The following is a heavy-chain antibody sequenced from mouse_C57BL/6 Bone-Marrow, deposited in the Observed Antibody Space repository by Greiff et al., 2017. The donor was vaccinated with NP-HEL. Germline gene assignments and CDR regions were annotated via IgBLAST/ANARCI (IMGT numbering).Heavy chain of an antibody. CDR2: ISDGGSYT. D-gene: IGHD1-1*01. CDR1: GFTFSSYA. J-gene: IGHJ4*01. CDR3: ARDEEIYYYGSSYLYYAMDY. Sequence: EVKLVESGGGLVKPGGSLKLSCAASGFTFSSYAMSWVRQTPEKRLEWVATISDGGSYTYYPDNVKGRFTISRDNAKNNLYLQMSHLKSEDTAMYYCARDEEIYYYGSSYLYYAMDYWGQGTSVTVSS. V-gene: IGHV5-4*01.